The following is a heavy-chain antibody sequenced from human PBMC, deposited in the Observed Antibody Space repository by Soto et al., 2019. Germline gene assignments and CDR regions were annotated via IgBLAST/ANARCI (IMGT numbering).Heavy chain of an antibody. CDR1: GYSFTTYW. CDR3: ARGNLTPTYYFEY. D-gene: IGHD1-1*01. Sequence: GESLKISCKGSGYSFTTYWIGWVRQMPGKGLELMGIMYPGDSDTRYSPSLQGQVTISADKSISTAYLQWSSLKASDTAIYYCARGNLTPTYYFEYWGQGTPVTVSS. J-gene: IGHJ4*02. V-gene: IGHV5-51*01. CDR2: MYPGDSDT.